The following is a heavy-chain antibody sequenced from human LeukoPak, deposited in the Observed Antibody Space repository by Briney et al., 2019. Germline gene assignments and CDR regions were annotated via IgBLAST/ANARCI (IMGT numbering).Heavy chain of an antibody. CDR1: GFIFSDYG. CDR3: ARRDGDNDRGFDY. J-gene: IGHJ4*02. CDR2: IWYDESKK. V-gene: IGHV3-33*01. D-gene: IGHD4-23*01. Sequence: GGSLRLSCAASGFIFSDYGMHWVRQAPGKGLEWVAAIWYDESKKYYADSMKGRFTISRDNSKNTLYLQMNSLRAEDTAVYYCARRDGDNDRGFDYWGQGTLVIVSS.